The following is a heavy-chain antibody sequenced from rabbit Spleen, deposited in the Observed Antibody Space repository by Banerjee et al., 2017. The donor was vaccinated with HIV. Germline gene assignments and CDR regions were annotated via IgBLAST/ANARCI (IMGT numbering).Heavy chain of an antibody. CDR1: GFSFSSSDY. D-gene: IGHD1-1*01. J-gene: IGHJ4*01. CDR2: AYAGSSDST. V-gene: IGHV1S40*01. Sequence: QSLEESGGDLVKPGASLTLTCTASGFSFSSSDYMCWVRQAPGKGLEWVACAYAGSSDSTYSATWAKGRFTISKTSPTTVTLQMTSLTAADTATYFCTRDDGSGHYIDGYFNLWGPGTLVTVS. CDR3: TRDDGSGHYIDGYFNL.